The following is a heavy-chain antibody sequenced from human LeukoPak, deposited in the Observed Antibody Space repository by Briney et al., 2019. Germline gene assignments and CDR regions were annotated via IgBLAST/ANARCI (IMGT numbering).Heavy chain of an antibody. CDR1: GGSITSSSYY. CDR3: AIVDITREAIDI. CDR2: FYYSGST. Sequence: SETLSLTCSVSGGSITSSSYYWGWIRQPPGKGLEWIGSFYYSGSTYYNPSLKSRATISVDTSKNQFSLKLSSVTAADTAVYYCAIVDITREAIDIWGQGTLVIVSS. V-gene: IGHV4-39*01. J-gene: IGHJ3*02. D-gene: IGHD3-22*01.